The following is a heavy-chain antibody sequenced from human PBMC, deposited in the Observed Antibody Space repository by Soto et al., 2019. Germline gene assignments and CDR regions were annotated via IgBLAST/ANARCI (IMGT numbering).Heavy chain of an antibody. CDR2: ISYSGST. J-gene: IGHJ4*02. Sequence: PSETLSLTCTVSGGSINRSIYYWGWLRQSPAQGLEWIGGISYSGSTYYNPSLASRVTISVDTSKNQFSLNLSSVTAAETATYCWAKPASGTYRCDSWGRGTLVTGSS. CDR1: GGSINRSIYY. D-gene: IGHD6-19*01. CDR3: AKPASGTYRCDS. V-gene: IGHV4-39*01.